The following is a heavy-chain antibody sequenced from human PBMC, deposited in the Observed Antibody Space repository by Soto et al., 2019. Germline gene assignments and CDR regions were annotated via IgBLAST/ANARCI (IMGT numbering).Heavy chain of an antibody. Sequence: WGSLRLSCAASGFTFSSYAMSWVRQAPVKGLEWVSAISGSDNSTYYAGSVKGRVTISRDNSKNTLYLQMNSLRVEDTAVYYCASMGVWGQGTTVTVSS. CDR2: ISGSDNST. CDR1: GFTFSSYA. J-gene: IGHJ6*02. CDR3: ASMGV. V-gene: IGHV3-23*01.